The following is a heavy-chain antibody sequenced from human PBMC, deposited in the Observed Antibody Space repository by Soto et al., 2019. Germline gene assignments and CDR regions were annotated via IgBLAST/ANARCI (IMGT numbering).Heavy chain of an antibody. J-gene: IGHJ3*02. D-gene: IGHD1-26*01. CDR3: ARLIVGATTNAFDI. Sequence: ASVKVSCKASGGTFSSYTISWVRQAPGQGLEWMGRVIPILGIANYAQKFQGRVTITADKSTSTAYMELSSLRSEDTAVYYCARLIVGATTNAFDIWGQGTMVTVSS. CDR1: GGTFSSYT. V-gene: IGHV1-69*02. CDR2: VIPILGIA.